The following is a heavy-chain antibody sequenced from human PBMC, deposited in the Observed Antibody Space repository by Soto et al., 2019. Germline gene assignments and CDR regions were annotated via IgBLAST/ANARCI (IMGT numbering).Heavy chain of an antibody. CDR2: IIPVFGTA. CDR1: GGTFSSYA. D-gene: IGHD6-13*01. V-gene: IGHV1-69*13. Sequence: GASVKVSCKASGGTFSSYAISWVRQAPGQGLEWMGGIIPVFGTANYAQKFQGRVTITADESTSTAYMELSSLRSEDTAVYYCARDPGNSSSFFFPWGQGTLVTVSS. J-gene: IGHJ5*02. CDR3: ARDPGNSSSFFFP.